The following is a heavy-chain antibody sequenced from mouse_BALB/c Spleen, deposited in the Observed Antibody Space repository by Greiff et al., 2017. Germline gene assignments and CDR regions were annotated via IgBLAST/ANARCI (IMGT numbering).Heavy chain of an antibody. J-gene: IGHJ4*01. CDR2: IDPETGGT. Sequence: QVHVKQSGAELVRPGASVTLSCKASGYTFTDYEMHWVKQTPVHGLEWIGAIDPETGGTAYNQKFKGKATLTADKSSSTAYMELRSLTSEDSAVYYCTRFRLRHYAMDYWGQGTSVTVSS. D-gene: IGHD2-2*01. CDR1: GYTFTDYE. V-gene: IGHV1-15*01. CDR3: TRFRLRHYAMDY.